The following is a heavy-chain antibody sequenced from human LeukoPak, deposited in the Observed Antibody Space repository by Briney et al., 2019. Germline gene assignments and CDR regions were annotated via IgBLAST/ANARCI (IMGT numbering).Heavy chain of an antibody. CDR1: GGSISSYY. CDR3: ARVLGYDSYEFDY. D-gene: IGHD5-12*01. J-gene: IGHJ4*02. Sequence: SETLSLTCTVFGGSISSYYWSWIRQPAGKGLEWIGYIYYSGSTNYNPSLKSRVTISVDTSKNQFSLKLSSVTAADTAVYYCARVLGYDSYEFDYWGQGTLVTVSS. CDR2: IYYSGST. V-gene: IGHV4-59*01.